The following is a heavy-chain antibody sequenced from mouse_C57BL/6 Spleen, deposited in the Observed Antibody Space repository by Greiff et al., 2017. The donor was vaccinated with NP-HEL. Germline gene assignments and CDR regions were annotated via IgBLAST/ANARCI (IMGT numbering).Heavy chain of an antibody. D-gene: IGHD1-1*01. Sequence: VHLVESGAELVRPGTSVKVSCKASGYAFTNYLIEWVKQRPGQGLEWIGVINPGSGGTNYNEKFKGKATLTADKSSSTAYMQLSSLTSEDSAVYFCARSFYYGSSYDAMDYWGQGTSVTVSS. J-gene: IGHJ4*01. CDR2: INPGSGGT. V-gene: IGHV1-54*01. CDR1: GYAFTNYL. CDR3: ARSFYYGSSYDAMDY.